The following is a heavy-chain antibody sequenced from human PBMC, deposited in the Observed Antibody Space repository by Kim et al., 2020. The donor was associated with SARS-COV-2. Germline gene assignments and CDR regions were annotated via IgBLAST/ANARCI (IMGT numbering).Heavy chain of an antibody. CDR2: IYPGDSDT. D-gene: IGHD2-21*02. V-gene: IGHV5-51*01. Sequence: GESLKISCKGSGYSFTNYWIGWVRQMPGKGLEWMGIIYPGDSDTKYSPSFQGQVTISADKSISTAYLQWSSLKASDTAMYYCARAYCGGDCDSSSWFDPWGQGTLVTVSS. CDR3: ARAYCGGDCDSSSWFDP. CDR1: GYSFTNYW. J-gene: IGHJ5*02.